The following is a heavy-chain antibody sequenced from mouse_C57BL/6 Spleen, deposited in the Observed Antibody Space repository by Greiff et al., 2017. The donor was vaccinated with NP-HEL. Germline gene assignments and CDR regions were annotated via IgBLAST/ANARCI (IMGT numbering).Heavy chain of an antibody. Sequence: EVKLVESGGGVVKPGGSLKLSCAASGFTFSSYAMSWVRQTPEKRLEWVATISDGGSYTYYPDNVKGRFTISRDNAKNNLYLQMSHLKSEDTAMYYCARDNYGSSYLVAYWGQGTLVTVSA. D-gene: IGHD1-1*01. CDR1: GFTFSSYA. J-gene: IGHJ3*01. CDR3: ARDNYGSSYLVAY. V-gene: IGHV5-4*01. CDR2: ISDGGSYT.